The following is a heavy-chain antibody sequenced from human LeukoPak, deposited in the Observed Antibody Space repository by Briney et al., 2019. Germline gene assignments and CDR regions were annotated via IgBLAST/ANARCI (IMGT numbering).Heavy chain of an antibody. CDR2: INHSGST. CDR1: VGSFSGYC. J-gene: IGHJ4*02. Sequence: SETLSLTCAVYVGSFSGYCWSWIRQPPGKGLEWMAEINHSGSTNYNPYLKSRVTISVNTSKTQFSLKLSSVTAADTAVYYCARQRTVTLALDCWGQGTLVTVSS. CDR3: ARQRTVTLALDC. D-gene: IGHD4-17*01. V-gene: IGHV4-34*01.